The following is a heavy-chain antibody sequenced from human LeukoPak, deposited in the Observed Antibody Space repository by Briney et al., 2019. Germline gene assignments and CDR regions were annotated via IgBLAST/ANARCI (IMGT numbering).Heavy chain of an antibody. V-gene: IGHV4-61*02. Sequence: PSETLSLTCTVSGGSISSGGYYWSWIRQPAGKGLEWIGRIYTSGSTNYNPSLKSRVTMSVDTSKNQFSLKLSSVTAADTAVYYCARHGSPYYDFWSGYYNYWGQGTLVTVSS. CDR2: IYTSGST. CDR1: GGSISSGGYY. J-gene: IGHJ4*02. CDR3: ARHGSPYYDFWSGYYNY. D-gene: IGHD3-3*01.